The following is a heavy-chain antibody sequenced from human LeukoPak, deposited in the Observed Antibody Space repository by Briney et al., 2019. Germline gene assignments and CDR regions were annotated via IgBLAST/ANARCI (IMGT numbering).Heavy chain of an antibody. CDR1: GDSVSFSY. CDR3: ARHPFATPFDR. V-gene: IGHV4-59*08. J-gene: IGHJ5*02. CDR2: VFHTGDS. D-gene: IGHD2-15*01. Sequence: SETLSLTCAVSGDSVSFSYWSWIRQPPGKGLEWIGYVFHTGDSNCNPSLKRRVTMSLDTSENQLSLRLTSVTAADTAVYYCARHPFATPFDRWGRGTLVTVSS.